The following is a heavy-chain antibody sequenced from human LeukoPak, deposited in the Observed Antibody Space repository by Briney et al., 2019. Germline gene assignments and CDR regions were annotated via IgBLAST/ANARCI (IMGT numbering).Heavy chain of an antibody. CDR1: GYTFTNYG. CDR3: ARDNHSGSWSWFDP. J-gene: IGHJ5*02. Sequence: ASVKVSCKASGYTFTNYGISWVRQAPGQGPEWMGWISAYSGHTNYAQKLQGRVTVTTDTSTSTAYTELRSLRSDDTAVYYCARDNHSGSWSWFDPWGQGTLVSVSS. CDR2: ISAYSGHT. V-gene: IGHV1-18*01. D-gene: IGHD6-13*01.